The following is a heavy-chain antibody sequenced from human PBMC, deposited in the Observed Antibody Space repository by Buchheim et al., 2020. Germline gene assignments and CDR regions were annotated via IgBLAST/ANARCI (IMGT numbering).Heavy chain of an antibody. V-gene: IGHV4-39*01. CDR1: GGSISSSSYY. D-gene: IGHD6-13*01. CDR2: IYYSGST. J-gene: IGHJ4*02. CDR3: ARARGPYSSSWYYFDY. Sequence: QLQLQESGPGLVKPSETLSLTCTVSGGSISSSSYYWGWIRQPPGKGLEWIGSIYYSGSTYYNPSLKSRVTISVDTSKNQFSLKLSSVTAADTAVYYCARARGPYSSSWYYFDYWGQGTL.